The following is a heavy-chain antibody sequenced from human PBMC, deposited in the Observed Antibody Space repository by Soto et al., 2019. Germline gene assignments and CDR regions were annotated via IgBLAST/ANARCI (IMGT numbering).Heavy chain of an antibody. CDR2: ISSSGSTI. V-gene: IGHV3-48*03. CDR3: ARDPSWLVVPAAIPDY. Sequence: LRLSCAASGFTFSSYEMNWVRQAPGKGLEWVSYISSSGSTIYYADSVKGRFTISRDNAKNSLYLQMNSLRAEDTAAYYCARDPSWLVVPAAIPDYWGQGTLVTVSS. CDR1: GFTFSSYE. J-gene: IGHJ4*02. D-gene: IGHD2-2*02.